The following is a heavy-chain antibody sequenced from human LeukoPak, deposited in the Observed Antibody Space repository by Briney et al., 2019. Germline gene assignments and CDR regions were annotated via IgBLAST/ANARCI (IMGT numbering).Heavy chain of an antibody. J-gene: IGHJ4*02. D-gene: IGHD1-1*01. V-gene: IGHV1-8*02. CDR1: GYTFTNYG. Sequence: GSVKVSCKGSGYTFTNYGITWVRQAPGQGLEWMGWMNPNSGNTGYAQKFQGRVTMTRDTSINTAYMELHSLRSEDTAVYYCARGYSPSIRTTGNDYWGQGTLVTVSS. CDR2: MNPNSGNT. CDR3: ARGYSPSIRTTGNDY.